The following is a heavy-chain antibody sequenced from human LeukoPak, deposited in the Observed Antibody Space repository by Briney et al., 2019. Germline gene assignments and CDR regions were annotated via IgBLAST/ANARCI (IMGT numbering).Heavy chain of an antibody. D-gene: IGHD6-13*01. Sequence: GASVKVSCKASGYTFTSYGTSWVRQAPGQGLEWMGWISAYNGNTNYAQKLQGRVTMTTDTSTSTAYMELRSLRSDDTAVYYCASSRSSWLPDDYWGQGTLVTVSS. CDR1: GYTFTSYG. CDR3: ASSRSSWLPDDY. J-gene: IGHJ4*02. CDR2: ISAYNGNT. V-gene: IGHV1-18*01.